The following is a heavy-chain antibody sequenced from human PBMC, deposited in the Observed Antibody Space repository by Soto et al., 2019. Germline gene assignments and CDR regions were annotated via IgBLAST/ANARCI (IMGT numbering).Heavy chain of an antibody. Sequence: QITLKESGPTVVKPTETLTLTCTFSGFSLTTSGVGVGWVRQSPGKAREWLALIYWDDDKRYSTSLKSRLTITKDTSKNQVVLTMANVDPADTATYYCAHRVLRTVFGLVTTTAIYFDFWGQGTPVVVSS. J-gene: IGHJ4*02. D-gene: IGHD3-3*01. CDR1: GFSLTTSGVG. CDR3: AHRVLRTVFGLVTTTAIYFDF. CDR2: IYWDDDK. V-gene: IGHV2-5*02.